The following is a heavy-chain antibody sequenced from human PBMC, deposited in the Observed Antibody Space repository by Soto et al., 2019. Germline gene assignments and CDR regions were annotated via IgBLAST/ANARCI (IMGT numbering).Heavy chain of an antibody. CDR1: GFSLSTSGVH. V-gene: IGHV2-5*02. J-gene: IGHJ4*02. Sequence: QVTLKESGPTLVKPTQTLTLTCTVSGFSLSTSGVHVGWIRQPPGKALEWLALISWDDDKRYSPSLKNRLTVTKDTSKNQVVLIMPNMDPVDTATYYCAHRRGDYDSSGYPFPFDHWGQGTLVTVSS. CDR3: AHRRGDYDSSGYPFPFDH. CDR2: ISWDDDK. D-gene: IGHD3-22*01.